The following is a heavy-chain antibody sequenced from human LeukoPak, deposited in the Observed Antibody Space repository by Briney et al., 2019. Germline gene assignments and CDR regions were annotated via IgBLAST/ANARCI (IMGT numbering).Heavy chain of an antibody. J-gene: IGHJ4*02. Sequence: GASVKVSCTASGYTFTSYYMHWVRQAPGQGLEWMGIINPSDGDTIYAQKFQGRVTMTRDTSTNTVYMELSSLSSEDTAVYYCARARSLFDYWGQGTLVTVSS. CDR1: GYTFTSYY. CDR2: INPSDGDT. CDR3: ARARSLFDY. D-gene: IGHD3-10*01. V-gene: IGHV1-46*01.